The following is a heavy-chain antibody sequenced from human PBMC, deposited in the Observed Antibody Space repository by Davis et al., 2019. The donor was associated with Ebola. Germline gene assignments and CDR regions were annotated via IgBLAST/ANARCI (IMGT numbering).Heavy chain of an antibody. CDR3: ARAAAYSGYVGS. V-gene: IGHV1-18*01. Sequence: AASVKVSCKASGYRFTSYDMQWVRQAPGQRLEWMGWISGYNGDTNHAQKFQGRVTMTTDTSTSTAYMELRSLRSDDTAVYYCARAAAYSGYVGSWGQGTLVTVSS. J-gene: IGHJ4*02. CDR2: ISGYNGDT. CDR1: GYRFTSYD. D-gene: IGHD5-12*01.